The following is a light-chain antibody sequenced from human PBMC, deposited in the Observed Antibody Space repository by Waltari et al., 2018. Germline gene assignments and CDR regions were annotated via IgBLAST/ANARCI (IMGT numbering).Light chain of an antibody. CDR1: SRRIYY. Sequence: SSELTQDPAVSVALGQTVRITCQGDSRRIYYASWYQQPPGQAPVLVIYGKSNRPSGIPDRFSGSTSGNTASLTITGAQAEDEADYYCMCRDSSGNHLVFGGGTKLTVL. CDR3: MCRDSSGNHLV. CDR2: GKS. J-gene: IGLJ2*01. V-gene: IGLV3-19*01.